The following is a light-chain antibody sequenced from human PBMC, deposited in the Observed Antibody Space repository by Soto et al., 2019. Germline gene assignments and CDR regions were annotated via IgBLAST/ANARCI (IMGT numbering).Light chain of an antibody. J-gene: IGLJ1*01. V-gene: IGLV2-14*01. CDR1: SSDIGHYNY. Sequence: QSVLTQPASVSGSPGQSITISCTGTSSDIGHYNYVSWYQQHPGKVPELIISEVRNRPSGISDRFSGSKSGNSASLTISGLQTEDEADYYCSSYTTTSTQVFGSGTKLTVL. CDR3: SSYTTTSTQV. CDR2: EVR.